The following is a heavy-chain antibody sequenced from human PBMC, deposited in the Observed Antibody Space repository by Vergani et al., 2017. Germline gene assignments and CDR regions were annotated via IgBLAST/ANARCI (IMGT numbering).Heavy chain of an antibody. Sequence: VQLVQSGAEVKKPGESLKISCKGSGYSFTSYWIGWVRQMPGKGLEWMGIIDPGDSDTRYSPSFQGQVTISADKSISTAYLQWSSLEASDTAMYYCATTPRYCSSTSCYTGFDPWGQGTLVTVSS. CDR1: GYSFTSYW. J-gene: IGHJ5*02. V-gene: IGHV5-51*01. D-gene: IGHD2-2*02. CDR2: IDPGDSDT. CDR3: ATTPRYCSSTSCYTGFDP.